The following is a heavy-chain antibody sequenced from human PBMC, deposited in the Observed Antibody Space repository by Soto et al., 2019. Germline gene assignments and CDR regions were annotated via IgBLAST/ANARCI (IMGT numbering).Heavy chain of an antibody. J-gene: IGHJ5*02. CDR1: GFSFSSFA. V-gene: IGHV3-23*01. D-gene: IGHD3-16*01. CDR3: AKGDYAEFLWFGA. Sequence: GGSLRLSCAASGFSFSSFAMTWVRQAPGKGLEWVSAIGGSGFSTYYTDAGKGRFTISRDNSKNMLFLQMNSLTAEDAAMYYCAKGDYAEFLWFGAWGPGTQVTVSS. CDR2: IGGSGFST.